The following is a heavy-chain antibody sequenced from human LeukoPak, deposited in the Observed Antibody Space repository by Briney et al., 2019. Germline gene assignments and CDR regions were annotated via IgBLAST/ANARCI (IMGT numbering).Heavy chain of an antibody. V-gene: IGHV4-34*01. Sequence: PSDTLSLTCAVYGGSFSGYYWGWIRQPPGKGLEWIGEINHSGSTNYNPSLKSRVTISVDTSKNQFSLKLSSVTAADTAVYYCARARIAARPEGFDYWGQGTLVTVSP. CDR3: ARARIAARPEGFDY. CDR2: INHSGST. J-gene: IGHJ4*02. CDR1: GGSFSGYY. D-gene: IGHD6-6*01.